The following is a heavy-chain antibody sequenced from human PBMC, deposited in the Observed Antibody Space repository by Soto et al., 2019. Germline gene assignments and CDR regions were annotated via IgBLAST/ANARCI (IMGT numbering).Heavy chain of an antibody. CDR2: IDHDGST. V-gene: IGHV3-74*01. Sequence: EVQLVESGGGLVQPGGSLRLSCAASGFTFSNYWMHWVRQAPGKGLAWVARIDHDGSTDYAGSVRGRFTVSRYNAESMLYLQMNSLRDDDTALYYCVRDSHGDYWGQGTLVTVSS. J-gene: IGHJ4*02. CDR1: GFTFSNYW. CDR3: VRDSHGDY.